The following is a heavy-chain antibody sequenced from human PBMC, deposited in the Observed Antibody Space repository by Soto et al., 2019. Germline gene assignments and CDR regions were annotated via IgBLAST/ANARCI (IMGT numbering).Heavy chain of an antibody. CDR1: GFTFNTHP. V-gene: IGHV3-30-3*01. CDR3: ARGVEGWYFDY. J-gene: IGHJ4*02. D-gene: IGHD3-3*01. Sequence: QVQLVESGGGVVQPGTSLRLSCAASGFTFNTHPLYWVRQAPGKGLERVAFISYDGTNKFYADSVKGRFTISRDTSKSTLYLQMYSLRDDDSAVYYCARGVEGWYFDYWGRGTLVTVSS. CDR2: ISYDGTNK.